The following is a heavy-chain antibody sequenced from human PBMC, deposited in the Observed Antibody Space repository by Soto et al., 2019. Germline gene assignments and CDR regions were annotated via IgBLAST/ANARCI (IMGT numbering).Heavy chain of an antibody. D-gene: IGHD4-17*01. V-gene: IGHV1-69*01. CDR3: ARAREFRMTTEYYFDY. CDR2: IIPIFGTA. J-gene: IGHJ4*02. CDR1: GGPFISYA. Sequence: SVKVSCNASGGPFISYAIIWVRQAPGQGLEWMGGIIPIFGTANYAQKFQGRVTITADESTSTAYMELSSLRSEDTAVYYCARAREFRMTTEYYFDYCGQRTLVTVSS.